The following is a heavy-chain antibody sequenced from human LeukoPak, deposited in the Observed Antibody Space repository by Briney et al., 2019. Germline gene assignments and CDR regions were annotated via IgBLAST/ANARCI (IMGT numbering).Heavy chain of an antibody. J-gene: IGHJ4*02. CDR3: ARGAVPAADGFFDY. V-gene: IGHV1-69*05. D-gene: IGHD2-2*01. Sequence: SVKVSCKASGGTFSSYAISWVRQAPGQGLEWMGRIIPIFGPANYAQKFQGRVTITTDESTSTAYMELSSLRSEDTAVYYCARGAVPAADGFFDYWGQGTLVTVSS. CDR2: IIPIFGPA. CDR1: GGTFSSYA.